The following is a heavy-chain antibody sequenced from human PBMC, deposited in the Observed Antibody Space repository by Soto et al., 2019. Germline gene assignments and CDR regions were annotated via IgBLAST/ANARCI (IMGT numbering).Heavy chain of an antibody. D-gene: IGHD5-18*01. J-gene: IGHJ6*02. CDR1: GFTFSSYG. CDR2: IWYDGSNK. V-gene: IGHV3-33*01. Sequence: QVQLVESGGGVVQPGRSLRLSCAASGFTFSSYGMHWVRQAPGKGLEWVAVIWYDGSNKYYADSVKGRFTISRDNSKNTLYLQMNSLRAEDTAVYYCARDGSEDTAMVNYYYGMDVWGQGTTVTVSS. CDR3: ARDGSEDTAMVNYYYGMDV.